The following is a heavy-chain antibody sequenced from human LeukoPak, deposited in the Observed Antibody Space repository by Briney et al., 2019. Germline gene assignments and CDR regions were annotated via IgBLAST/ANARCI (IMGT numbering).Heavy chain of an antibody. D-gene: IGHD6-19*01. CDR2: ISDSGGST. CDR3: AKGSGSGWYGWFAP. J-gene: IGHJ5*02. CDR1: GITLSNYG. Sequence: GGSLRLSCAVSGITLSNYGMSWVRQAPGKGLEWVAGISDSGGSTNYADSVKGRFTISRDNPKNTFYLQMNSLRAEDTAVYSCAKGSGSGWYGWFAPWGQGTLVTVSS. V-gene: IGHV3-23*01.